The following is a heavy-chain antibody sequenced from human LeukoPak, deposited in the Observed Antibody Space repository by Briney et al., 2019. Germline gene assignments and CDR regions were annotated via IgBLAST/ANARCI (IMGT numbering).Heavy chain of an antibody. CDR1: GFAVSSNY. D-gene: IGHD5-18*01. Sequence: GGSLRLSCAASGFAVSSNYMSWVRQAPGKGLEWVSVIYSGGSTYYADSVKGRFTISRDNSKNTLYLQMNSLRAEDTAVYYCAMMVRYYYYMDVWGKGTTVTVSS. V-gene: IGHV3-66*02. J-gene: IGHJ6*03. CDR2: IYSGGST. CDR3: AMMVRYYYYMDV.